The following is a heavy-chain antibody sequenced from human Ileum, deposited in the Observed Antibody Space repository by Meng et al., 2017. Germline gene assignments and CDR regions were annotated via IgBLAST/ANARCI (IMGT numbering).Heavy chain of an antibody. CDR1: GYTFTGKN. CDR3: ARGGELGYCSGGSCYYFDY. J-gene: IGHJ4*02. D-gene: IGHD2-15*01. Sequence: QGQLVHAGAEWKTPGAQVKVSFKTSGYTFTGKNIHWVRQAPGQGLEWMGRINPNSGGTNYAQKFQGRVTMTRDTSISTAYMELSRLRSDDTAVYYCARGGELGYCSGGSCYYFDYWGQGTLVTVSS. V-gene: IGHV1-2*06. CDR2: INPNSGGT.